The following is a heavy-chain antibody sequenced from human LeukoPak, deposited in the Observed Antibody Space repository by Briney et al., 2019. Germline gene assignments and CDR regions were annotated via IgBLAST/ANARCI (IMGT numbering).Heavy chain of an antibody. V-gene: IGHV3-53*01. CDR2: LYSGSDT. CDR3: ARVGDHFHWFLDL. Sequence: GGSLRLSCAASGFTVSTNYMNWVRQAPGQGLEWVSILYSGSDTYYADSVKGRFTISRDNSRNTLFLHMNSLKAEGTAIYYCARVGDHFHWFLDLWGRGTLVAVSS. J-gene: IGHJ2*01. D-gene: IGHD2-21*01. CDR1: GFTVSTNY.